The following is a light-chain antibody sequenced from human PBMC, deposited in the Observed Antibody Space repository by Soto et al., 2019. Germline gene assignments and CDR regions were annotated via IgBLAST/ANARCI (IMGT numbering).Light chain of an antibody. CDR3: SSYAGSNNLV. Sequence: QSALTQPPSASGSPGQSVTISCSGSSSDVGAYDYVAWYQQHPGKAPKLIIYEVSKWPSGVPDRFSGSKSGNTASLSVSGLQAADEADYYCSSYAGSNNLVFGGGTQLTVL. CDR2: EVS. J-gene: IGLJ2*01. CDR1: SSDVGAYDY. V-gene: IGLV2-8*01.